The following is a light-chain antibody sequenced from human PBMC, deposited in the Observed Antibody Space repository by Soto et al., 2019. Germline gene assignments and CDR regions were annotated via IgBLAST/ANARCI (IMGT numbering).Light chain of an antibody. J-gene: IGKJ1*01. Sequence: DIQLTQSPSFRSASVGDRVTITGRASQGISSYLAWYQQKPGKAPKLLIYAASTLQSGVPSRFSGSGSGTEFTLTISSLQPEDFATYYCHQLNSYPWTFGQGTKVEIK. V-gene: IGKV1-9*01. CDR3: HQLNSYPWT. CDR1: QGISSY. CDR2: AAS.